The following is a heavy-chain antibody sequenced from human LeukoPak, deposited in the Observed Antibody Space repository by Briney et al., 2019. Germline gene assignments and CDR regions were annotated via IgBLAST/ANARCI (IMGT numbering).Heavy chain of an antibody. CDR3: ARDERLRLGELSWGSPSRRDYYGMDV. V-gene: IGHV3-33*01. D-gene: IGHD3-16*02. J-gene: IGHJ6*02. CDR1: GFTFSNYG. CDR2: MLYDGSNN. Sequence: GGSLRLSCTASGFTFSNYGMHWVRQAPGKGLEWVAIMLYDGSNNYYADSVKGRFTMSRDKSKNRMYLHLDSLRAEDTAVYYCARDERLRLGELSWGSPSRRDYYGMDVWGQGTTVTVSS.